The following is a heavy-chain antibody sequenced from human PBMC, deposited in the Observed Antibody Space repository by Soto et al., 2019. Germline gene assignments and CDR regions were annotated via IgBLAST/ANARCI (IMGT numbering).Heavy chain of an antibody. J-gene: IGHJ3*01. CDR2: ISSNSDYR. V-gene: IGHV3-21*01. CDR3: ARDRSVVASPHDAFAV. D-gene: IGHD2-15*01. CDR1: GFTFDIYN. Sequence: PGGSLRLSCAASGFTFDIYNMNWVRQAPGKGPEWVASISSNSDYRYFADSVEGRFTISRDNAKNTLYLQMNSLRAEDTAVYYCARDRSVVASPHDAFAVWGQGTMVTVSS.